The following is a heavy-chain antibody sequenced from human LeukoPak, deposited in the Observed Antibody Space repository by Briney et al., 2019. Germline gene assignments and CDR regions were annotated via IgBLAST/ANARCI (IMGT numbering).Heavy chain of an antibody. CDR3: ARGNWFDP. J-gene: IGHJ5*02. V-gene: IGHV3-7*03. Sequence: GGSLRLSCAASGFTFSSYLMSWVRQAPGKGLEWVANIKQDGSEKYYVDSVKGRFTITRDNAKNSLYLQMNSLRAEDTAVYYCARGNWFDPWGQGTLVTVSS. CDR2: IKQDGSEK. CDR1: GFTFSSYL.